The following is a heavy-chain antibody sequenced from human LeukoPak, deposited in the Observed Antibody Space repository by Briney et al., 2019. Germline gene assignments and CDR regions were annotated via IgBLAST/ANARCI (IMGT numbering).Heavy chain of an antibody. CDR1: GGSISSGGYY. D-gene: IGHD3-9*01. CDR2: IYHSGST. Sequence: SQTLSLTCTVSGGSISSGGYYWSWIRQPPGKGLEWIGYIYHSGSTYYNPSLKSRVTISVDRSKNQFSLKLSSVTAADTAVYYCARVNLDYDILTGYKGDWFDPWGQGTLVTVSS. J-gene: IGHJ5*02. V-gene: IGHV4-30-2*01. CDR3: ARVNLDYDILTGYKGDWFDP.